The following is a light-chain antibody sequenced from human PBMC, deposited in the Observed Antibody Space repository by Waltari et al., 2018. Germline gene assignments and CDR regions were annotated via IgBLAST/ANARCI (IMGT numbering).Light chain of an antibody. J-gene: IGKJ1*01. Sequence: IVLTQSPGHLALSPGERATLSCRASQGVGRALAWYQQKPGQAPSLLIYDASSRATGNSDKFSGSGSGTDFSLTISRVEPEDFAVYFCQMYVRLPVTFGQGTKVEVK. CDR3: QMYVRLPVT. CDR2: DAS. V-gene: IGKV3-20*01. CDR1: QGVGRA.